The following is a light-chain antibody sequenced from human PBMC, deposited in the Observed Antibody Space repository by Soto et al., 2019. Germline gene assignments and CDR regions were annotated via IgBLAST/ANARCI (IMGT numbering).Light chain of an antibody. Sequence: EIVLTQSTGTLSLSPGERATLSCRASQSVSSSYLAWYQQKPGQAPRLVIYGASSRATGIPDRFSGSGSGTDFTLTISRLEPEDFAVYYCQQYGSSSWTFGQGTKV. CDR3: QQYGSSSWT. J-gene: IGKJ1*01. CDR2: GAS. V-gene: IGKV3-20*01. CDR1: QSVSSSY.